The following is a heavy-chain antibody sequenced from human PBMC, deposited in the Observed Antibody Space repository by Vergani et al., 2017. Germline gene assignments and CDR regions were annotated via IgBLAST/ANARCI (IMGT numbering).Heavy chain of an antibody. Sequence: EVQLVESGGGLVQPGGSLRLSCAASGFTFSSYEMNWVRQAPGKGLEWVSYISSSGSTIYYAYSVKGRFTISRDNAKNSLYLQMNSLRAEDTAVYYCARYLRPAAISYYYYGMDVWGQGTTVTVSS. CDR2: ISSSGSTI. D-gene: IGHD2-2*01. CDR1: GFTFSSYE. V-gene: IGHV3-48*03. CDR3: ARYLRPAAISYYYYGMDV. J-gene: IGHJ6*02.